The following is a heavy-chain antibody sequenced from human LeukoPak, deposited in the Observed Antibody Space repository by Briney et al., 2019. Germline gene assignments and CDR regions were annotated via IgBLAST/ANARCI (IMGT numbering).Heavy chain of an antibody. CDR2: ISAYNGNT. J-gene: IGHJ5*02. CDR3: ARDCGRYRSSTSCLCWFDP. D-gene: IGHD2-2*01. CDR1: GYTFTSYG. V-gene: IGHV1-18*01. Sequence: ASVKVSCKASGYTFTSYGISWVRQAPGQGLEWMGWISAYNGNTNYAQKLQGRVTMTTDTSTSTAYMELRSLRSDDTAVYYCARDCGRYRSSTSCLCWFDPWGQGTLVTVSS.